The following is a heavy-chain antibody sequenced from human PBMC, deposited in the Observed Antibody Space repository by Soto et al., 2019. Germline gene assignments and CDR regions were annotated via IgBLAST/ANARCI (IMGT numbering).Heavy chain of an antibody. J-gene: IGHJ6*03. CDR1: GFTFDDYA. V-gene: IGHV3-9*01. Sequence: GGSLRLSCAASGFTFDDYAMHWVRQAPGKGLEWVSGISWNSGSIGYADSVKGRFTISRDNAKNSLYLQMNSLRAEDTALYYCAKDMSGYDFWSGKPMDVWGKGTTVTVSS. CDR2: ISWNSGSI. CDR3: AKDMSGYDFWSGKPMDV. D-gene: IGHD3-3*01.